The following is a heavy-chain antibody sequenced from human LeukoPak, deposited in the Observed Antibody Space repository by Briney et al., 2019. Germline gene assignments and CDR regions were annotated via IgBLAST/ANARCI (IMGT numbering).Heavy chain of an antibody. CDR3: ARDLILGYCSGGSCYAHFDY. J-gene: IGHJ4*02. Sequence: SETLSLTCTVSGGSISSSSYYWGWIRQPPGKGLEWIGSIYYSGSTYYNPSLKSRVTISVDTSKNQFSLKLSSVTAADTAVYYCARDLILGYCSGGSCYAHFDYWGQGTLVTVSS. CDR2: IYYSGST. CDR1: GGSISSSSYY. D-gene: IGHD2-15*01. V-gene: IGHV4-39*07.